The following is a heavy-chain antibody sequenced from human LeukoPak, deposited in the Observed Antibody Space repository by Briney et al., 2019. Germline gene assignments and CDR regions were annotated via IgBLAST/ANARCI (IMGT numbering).Heavy chain of an antibody. CDR1: GFTFSDSA. V-gene: IGHV3-73*01. Sequence: GGSLRLSCAASGFTFSDSAIHWVLQATGKGLEWVGRIRSKADTYATTYAASLKGRFTISRDDSRNRAYLQMSSLRTEDTAVYYCTREYSSGWPFDFWGQGTLVTVSS. CDR2: IRSKADTYAT. CDR3: TREYSSGWPFDF. J-gene: IGHJ4*02. D-gene: IGHD6-19*01.